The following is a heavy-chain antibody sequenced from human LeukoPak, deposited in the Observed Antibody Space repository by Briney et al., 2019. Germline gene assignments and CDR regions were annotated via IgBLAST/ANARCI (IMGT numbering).Heavy chain of an antibody. CDR1: GFTFSRYS. J-gene: IGHJ4*02. V-gene: IGHV3-48*01. D-gene: IGHD3-22*01. CDR3: ARRHYDTSGHVFDY. Sequence: PGGALLLSCAASGFTFSRYSMNWVRQAPGKGLEWVSYISTSGGTIYYADSVKGRFTISRDNAMNSLYLQMNSLRAEDTALYYCARRHYDTSGHVFDYWGQGTLVTVSS. CDR2: ISTSGGTI.